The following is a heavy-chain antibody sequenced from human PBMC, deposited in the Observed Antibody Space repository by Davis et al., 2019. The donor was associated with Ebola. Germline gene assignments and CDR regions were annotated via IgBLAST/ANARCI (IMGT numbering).Heavy chain of an antibody. Sequence: GGSLRLSCAASGFTFSSYAMHWVRQAPGKGLEWVAVISYDGSNKYYADSVKGRFTISRDNSKNTLYLQMNSLRAEDTAVYYCARTTAMDVWGKGTTVTVSS. V-gene: IGHV3-30-3*01. CDR3: ARTTAMDV. D-gene: IGHD1-1*01. CDR2: ISYDGSNK. CDR1: GFTFSSYA. J-gene: IGHJ6*04.